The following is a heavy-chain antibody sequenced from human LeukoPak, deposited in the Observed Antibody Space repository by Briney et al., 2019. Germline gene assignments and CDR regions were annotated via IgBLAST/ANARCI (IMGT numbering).Heavy chain of an antibody. CDR2: IYTSGST. CDR1: GGSISSGSYY. CDR3: ARGGKQWLGYPTFFDY. V-gene: IGHV4-61*02. Sequence: SETLSLTCTVSGGSISSGSYYWSWIRQPAGKGLEWIGRIYTSGSTNYNPSLKSRVTISVDTSKNQFSLKLSSVTAADTAVYYCARGGKQWLGYPTFFDYWGQGTLVTVSS. D-gene: IGHD6-19*01. J-gene: IGHJ4*02.